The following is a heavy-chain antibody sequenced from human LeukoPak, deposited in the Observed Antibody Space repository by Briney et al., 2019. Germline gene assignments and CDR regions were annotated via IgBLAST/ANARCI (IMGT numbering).Heavy chain of an antibody. J-gene: IGHJ3*02. Sequence: ASVKVSCKASGYTFTSYDINWVRQATGQGLEWMGWMNPNSGNTGYAQKFQGRVTMTRDTSISTAHMELSRLRSDDTAVYYCARITKYYYDSSGPKGAFDIWGQGTMVTVSS. D-gene: IGHD3-22*01. CDR1: GYTFTSYD. CDR3: ARITKYYYDSSGPKGAFDI. V-gene: IGHV1-8*01. CDR2: MNPNSGNT.